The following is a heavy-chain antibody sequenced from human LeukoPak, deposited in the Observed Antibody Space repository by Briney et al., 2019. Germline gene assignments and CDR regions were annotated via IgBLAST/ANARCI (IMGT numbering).Heavy chain of an antibody. CDR2: ISTSGGVT. J-gene: IGHJ4*02. V-gene: IGHV3-23*01. Sequence: GGSLRLSCAASGFTFSTYAMSWVRQAPGKGLEWVSGISTSGGVTYSADSVKGRFTISRDNSKNTLYLQMNTLRADDTAVYYCAKDRSGSGYFDYWGQGTLVTVSS. D-gene: IGHD3-10*01. CDR1: GFTFSTYA. CDR3: AKDRSGSGYFDY.